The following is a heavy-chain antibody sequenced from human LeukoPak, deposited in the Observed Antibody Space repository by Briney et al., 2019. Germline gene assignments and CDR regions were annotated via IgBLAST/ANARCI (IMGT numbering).Heavy chain of an antibody. J-gene: IGHJ2*01. D-gene: IGHD2-21*02. CDR2: ISSSSSYI. Sequence: GGSLRLSCAASGFTFSSYSMNWVRQAPGKGLEWVSSISSSSSYIYYADSVKGRFTISRDNAKNSLYLQMNSLRAEDTAVYYCARDLPCGGDCYLSRYFDLWGRGTLVTVSS. V-gene: IGHV3-21*01. CDR3: ARDLPCGGDCYLSRYFDL. CDR1: GFTFSSYS.